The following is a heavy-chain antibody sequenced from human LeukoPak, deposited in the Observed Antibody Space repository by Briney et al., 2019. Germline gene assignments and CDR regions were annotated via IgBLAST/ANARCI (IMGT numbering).Heavy chain of an antibody. Sequence: GRSLRLSCAASGFTFSSYGMHWVRQAPGKGLEWVAVIWYDGSNKYYADSVKGRFTISRDNSKNTLYLQMNSLRTEDTAVYYCAKDTEYDFWSGYYTPAFDYWGQEPWSPSPQ. CDR1: GFTFSSYG. V-gene: IGHV3-33*06. CDR2: IWYDGSNK. J-gene: IGHJ4*01. CDR3: AKDTEYDFWSGYYTPAFDY. D-gene: IGHD3-3*01.